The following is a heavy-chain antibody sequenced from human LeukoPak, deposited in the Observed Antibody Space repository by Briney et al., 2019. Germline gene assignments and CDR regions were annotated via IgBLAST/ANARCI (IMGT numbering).Heavy chain of an antibody. CDR1: GGSISSSSYY. CDR2: FYYSGST. Sequence: SETLSLTCTVSGGSISSSSYYCGWIRQPPGKGLEWIGSFYYSGSTYYNPSLKSRVTISVDTSKNQFSLKLSSVTAADTAVYYCAGSIAARLDYWGQGTLVTVSS. CDR3: AGSIAARLDY. V-gene: IGHV4-39*01. J-gene: IGHJ4*02. D-gene: IGHD6-6*01.